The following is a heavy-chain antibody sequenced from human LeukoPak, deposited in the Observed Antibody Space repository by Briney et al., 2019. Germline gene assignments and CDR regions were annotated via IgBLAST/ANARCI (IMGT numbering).Heavy chain of an antibody. V-gene: IGHV4-34*01. J-gene: IGHJ3*02. Sequence: SETLSLTCAVYGGSVSGYYWSWIRQPPGKGLEWIGEINHSGSTNYNPSLKSRVTISVDTSKNQFSLKLSSVTAADTAVYYCARVSGYSSGWYFRRGTFDIWGQGTMVTVSS. CDR1: GGSVSGYY. CDR2: INHSGST. CDR3: ARVSGYSSGWYFRRGTFDI. D-gene: IGHD6-19*01.